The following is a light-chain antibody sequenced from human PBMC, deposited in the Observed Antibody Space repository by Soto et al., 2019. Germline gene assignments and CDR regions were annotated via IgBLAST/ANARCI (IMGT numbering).Light chain of an antibody. J-gene: IGKJ1*01. CDR3: QQYNNWPWT. CDR2: GAS. V-gene: IGKV3-15*01. CDR1: QSVSSN. Sequence: EIVMTQSPATLSVSPGERATLSCRASQSVSSNLAWYQQKPGQAPRLLIYGASTRATGIPARCSGSGSGTEFTLTISSLQSEDFAGYYWQQYNNWPWTFGRGTKVEIK.